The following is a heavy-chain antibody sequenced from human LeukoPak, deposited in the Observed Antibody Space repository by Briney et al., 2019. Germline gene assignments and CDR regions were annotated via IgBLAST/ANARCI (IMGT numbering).Heavy chain of an antibody. V-gene: IGHV1-2*02. CDR1: GYTFTSYY. CDR2: INPNSGGT. J-gene: IGHJ4*02. D-gene: IGHD4-17*01. CDR3: AATSSVTTASPFDY. Sequence: ASVKVSCKASGYTFTSYYMHWVRQAPGQGLEWMGWINPNSGGTNYAQKFQGRVTVTRDTSITTAYMELTRLRSDDTAVFYCAATSSVTTASPFDYWGQGTLVTVSS.